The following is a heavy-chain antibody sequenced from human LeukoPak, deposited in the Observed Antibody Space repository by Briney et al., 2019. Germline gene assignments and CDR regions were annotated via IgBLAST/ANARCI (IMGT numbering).Heavy chain of an antibody. CDR2: IKSNTDGGTT. J-gene: IGHJ2*01. D-gene: IGHD3-9*01. V-gene: IGHV3-15*01. CDR3: TTGAYDILTGYYDWYFDL. Sequence: GGALRLSCAASGFTFTNAWMSWVRQAPGKGLERVGRIKSNTDGGTTDYAAPGKGRLTITRDDSKNTLYLQMNSLKTEDTAVYYCTTGAYDILTGYYDWYFDLWGRGTLVTVSS. CDR1: GFTFTNAW.